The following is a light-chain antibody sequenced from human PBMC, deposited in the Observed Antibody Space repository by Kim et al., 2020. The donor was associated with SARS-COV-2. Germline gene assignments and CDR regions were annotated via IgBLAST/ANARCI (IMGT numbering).Light chain of an antibody. CDR2: AAS. CDR1: EGISNW. Sequence: ASVGDRVTVTCGAGEGISNWLAWYQQKPGKAPKLLIYAASDLQSGVPSRFSGGGSGTYFTLTISSLQPEDFAIYYCQQSYSLPPTFGPGTKLEI. J-gene: IGKJ2*01. CDR3: QQSYSLPPT. V-gene: IGKV1-12*01.